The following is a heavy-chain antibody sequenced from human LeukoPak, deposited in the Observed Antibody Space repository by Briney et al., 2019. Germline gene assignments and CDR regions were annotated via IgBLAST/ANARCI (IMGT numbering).Heavy chain of an antibody. CDR2: ISSGNIYI. Sequence: SGGSLRLSCAASGFSFSSYSMTWVRQAPGKGLEWVSCISSGNIYIYYADSVKGRFTISRDNAKNSLFLQMNSLGAEDTAVYYCARDWNSMGYYYHMDVWGKGTTVTVSS. D-gene: IGHD2/OR15-2a*01. CDR1: GFSFSSYS. J-gene: IGHJ6*03. CDR3: ARDWNSMGYYYHMDV. V-gene: IGHV3-21*01.